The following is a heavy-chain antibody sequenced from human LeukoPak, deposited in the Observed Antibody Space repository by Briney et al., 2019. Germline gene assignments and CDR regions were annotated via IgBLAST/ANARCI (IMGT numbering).Heavy chain of an antibody. CDR1: GFTFSSYG. Sequence: GGSLRLSCAASGFTFSSYGMHWVRRAPGKGLEWVAVISYDGSNKYYADSVKGRFTISRDNSKNTLYLQMNSLRAEDTAVYYCAKSGIAAADDFNFDYWGQGTLVTVSS. CDR3: AKSGIAAADDFNFDY. J-gene: IGHJ4*02. CDR2: ISYDGSNK. D-gene: IGHD6-13*01. V-gene: IGHV3-30*18.